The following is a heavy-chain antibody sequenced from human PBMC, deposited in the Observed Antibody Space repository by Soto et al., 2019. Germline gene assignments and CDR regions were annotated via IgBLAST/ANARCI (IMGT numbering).Heavy chain of an antibody. CDR1: GFTFSSYA. V-gene: IGHV3-23*01. CDR2: ISGSGGST. J-gene: IGHJ4*01. Sequence: EVQLLESGGGLVQPGGSLRLSCAASGFTFSSYAMSWVRQAPGKGLEWVSAISGSGGSTYYADSVKSRFTISRDNSKNALYLQMNSLRAEDTAVYYCAKDRRGELSLTSYYWGHGTLVTVSS. D-gene: IGHD3-16*02. CDR3: AKDRRGELSLTSYY.